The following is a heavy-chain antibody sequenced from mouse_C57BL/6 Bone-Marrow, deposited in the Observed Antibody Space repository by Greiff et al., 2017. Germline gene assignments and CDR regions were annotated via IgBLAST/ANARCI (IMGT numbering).Heavy chain of an antibody. CDR3: ARGDYGSSPWFAY. J-gene: IGHJ3*01. Sequence: EVQRVESEGGLVQPGSSMKLSCTASGFTFSDYYMAWVRQVPEKGLEWVANINYDGSSTDYLDSLKSRFIISRDNAKNILYLQMSSLKSEDTATYYCARGDYGSSPWFAYWGQGTLVTVSA. CDR1: GFTFSDYY. D-gene: IGHD1-1*01. CDR2: INYDGSST. V-gene: IGHV5-16*01.